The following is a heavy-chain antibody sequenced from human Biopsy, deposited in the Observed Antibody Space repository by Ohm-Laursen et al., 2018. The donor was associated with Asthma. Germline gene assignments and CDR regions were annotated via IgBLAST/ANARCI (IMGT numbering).Heavy chain of an antibody. V-gene: IGHV3-7*01. D-gene: IGHD3-3*01. CDR3: AKDTEGRYDFWSGLSYNYYGMDV. J-gene: IGHJ6*02. CDR1: GFTFGDYW. Sequence: GSLRLSCTASGFTFGDYWMSWVRQVPGKGLEWVANIKHDGSEKNHVDSLKGRFTISRDNAKNSLYLQMNSLRAEDTAVYYCAKDTEGRYDFWSGLSYNYYGMDVWGQGTTVTVSS. CDR2: IKHDGSEK.